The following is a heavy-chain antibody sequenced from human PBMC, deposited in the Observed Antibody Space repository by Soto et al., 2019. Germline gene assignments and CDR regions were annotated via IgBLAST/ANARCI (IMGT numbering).Heavy chain of an antibody. J-gene: IGHJ5*02. CDR3: ARVMILHDYRNYCWFDP. V-gene: IGHV5-51*01. CDR2: IYPGDSDT. D-gene: IGHD4-4*01. CDR1: GYTFTSYW. Sequence: GESLKISCKGSGYTFTSYWIGWARQMPGKGLEWIGLIYPGDSDTRYSPSFQGQVTISADKSISTAYLQWSSLRASDTAMYYCARVMILHDYRNYCWFDPWGQGTLVTVSS.